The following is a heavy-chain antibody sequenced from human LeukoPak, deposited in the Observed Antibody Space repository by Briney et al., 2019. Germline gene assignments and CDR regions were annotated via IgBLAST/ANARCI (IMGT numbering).Heavy chain of an antibody. V-gene: IGHV4-34*01. CDR2: INQSGST. J-gene: IGHJ4*02. D-gene: IGHD6-13*01. CDR3: ARDSSSWNNFDY. Sequence: PSETLSLTCAVYGGSFSDYFWSWIRQPPGKGLEWIGEINQSGSTNYNPSLKSRVTISLDTSKNHFSLSLSSVTAADTAVYFCARDSSSWNNFDYWGQGTLVAVSS. CDR1: GGSFSDYF.